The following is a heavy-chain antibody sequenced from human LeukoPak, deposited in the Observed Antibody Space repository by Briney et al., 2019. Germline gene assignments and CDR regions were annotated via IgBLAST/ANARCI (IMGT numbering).Heavy chain of an antibody. CDR3: ARDPYDLYDSSGYYFDY. CDR2: INPSGGST. V-gene: IGHV1-46*01. Sequence: ASVKVSCKASGYTFTSYYMHWVRQAPGQGLEWMGIINPSGGSTSYAQKFQGRVTMTRDTSTSTVYMELSSLRSEDTAVYYCARDPYDLYDSSGYYFDYWGQGTLVTVSS. D-gene: IGHD3-22*01. J-gene: IGHJ4*02. CDR1: GYTFTSYY.